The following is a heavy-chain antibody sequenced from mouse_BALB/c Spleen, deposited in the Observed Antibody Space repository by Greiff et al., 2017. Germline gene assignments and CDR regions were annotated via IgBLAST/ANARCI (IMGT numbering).Heavy chain of an antibody. V-gene: IGHV5-9-3*01. CDR1: GFTFSSYA. CDR3: ARQGVYYDYDDGYAMDY. CDR2: ISSGGSYT. Sequence: DVMLVESGGGLVKPGGSLKLSCAASGFTFSSYAMSWVRQTPEKRLEWVATISSGGSYTYYPDSVKGRFTISRDNAKNTLYLQMSSLRSEDTAMYYCARQGVYYDYDDGYAMDYWGQGTSVTVSS. J-gene: IGHJ4*01. D-gene: IGHD2-4*01.